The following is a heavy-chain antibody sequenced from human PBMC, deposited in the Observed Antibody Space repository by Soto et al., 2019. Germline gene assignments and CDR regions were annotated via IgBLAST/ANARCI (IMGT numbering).Heavy chain of an antibody. J-gene: IGHJ6*02. CDR3: TTENHYNDFGSAYYFYGMDA. V-gene: IGHV3-15*07. CDR2: IKSKTDGGTT. D-gene: IGHD3-3*01. Sequence: GGSLRLSCAASGFTFSNAWMNWVRQAPGKGLEWVGRIKSKTDGGTTDYAAPVKGRFTISRDDSKNTLYMQMNSLKTEDTDVYYCTTENHYNDFGSAYYFYGMDAWGQGTTVTVSS. CDR1: GFTFSNAW.